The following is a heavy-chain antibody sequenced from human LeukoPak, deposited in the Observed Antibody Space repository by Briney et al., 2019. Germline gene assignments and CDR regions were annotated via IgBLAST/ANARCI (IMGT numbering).Heavy chain of an antibody. J-gene: IGHJ4*02. CDR1: GFMFNSYD. CDR2: IRYDGSEK. Sequence: GGSPRLSCAASGFMFNSYDMQWVRQSPGKGLEWVTFIRYDGSEKHYADSVEGRFTISRDDSKNTLYLQMNSLRGEDTAVYYCATSVTGFSSRFYYWGQGTLVTVSP. D-gene: IGHD6-13*01. CDR3: ATSVTGFSSRFYY. V-gene: IGHV3-30*02.